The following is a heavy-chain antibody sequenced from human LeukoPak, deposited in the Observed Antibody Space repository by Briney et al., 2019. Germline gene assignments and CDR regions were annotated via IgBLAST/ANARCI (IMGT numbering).Heavy chain of an antibody. CDR2: ISAYNGNT. J-gene: IGHJ6*02. CDR1: GYTITSYG. V-gene: IGHV1-18*01. D-gene: IGHD1-26*01. Sequence: ASVKVSCKASGYTITSYGISWVRQAPGQGLEWMGWISAYNGNTNYAQKLQGRVTMTTDTSTSTAYMELRSLRSDDTAVYYCARGSGSYYYYYYGMDVWGQGTTVTVSS. CDR3: ARGSGSYYYYYYGMDV.